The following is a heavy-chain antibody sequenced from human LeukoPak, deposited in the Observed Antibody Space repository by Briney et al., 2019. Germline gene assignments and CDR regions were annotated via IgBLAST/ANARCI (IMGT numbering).Heavy chain of an antibody. V-gene: IGHV4-59*01. Sequence: PSETLSPTCTVSGGSISSYYWSWIRQPPGKGLEWIGYIYYSGSTNYNPSLKSRVTISVDTSKNQFSLKLSSVTAADTAVYYCARNSAIVGATYDAFDIWGQGTMVTVSS. CDR2: IYYSGST. CDR3: ARNSAIVGATYDAFDI. J-gene: IGHJ3*02. D-gene: IGHD1-26*01. CDR1: GGSISSYY.